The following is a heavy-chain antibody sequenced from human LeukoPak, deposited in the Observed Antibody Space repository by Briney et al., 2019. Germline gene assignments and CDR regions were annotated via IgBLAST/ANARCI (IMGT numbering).Heavy chain of an antibody. CDR1: GYSFTSYW. D-gene: IGHD5-24*01. Sequence: GESLKISCKGSGYSFTSYWIGWVRQMPGKGLEWMGNIYPGDSDTRYSPSFQGQVTISADKSISTAYLQWSSLKASDTAMYYCARLGGDGYNLDYFDYWGQGTLVTVSS. V-gene: IGHV5-51*01. J-gene: IGHJ4*02. CDR2: IYPGDSDT. CDR3: ARLGGDGYNLDYFDY.